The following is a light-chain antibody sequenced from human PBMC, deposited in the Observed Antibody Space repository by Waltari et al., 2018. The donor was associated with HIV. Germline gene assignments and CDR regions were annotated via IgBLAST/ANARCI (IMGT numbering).Light chain of an antibody. CDR1: QSVLYSPHNKHY. V-gene: IGKV4-1*01. CDR3: QQSYNSPYT. Sequence: DIVMTQSPDSLAVSLGERATINCKSSQSVLYSPHNKHYVVWYQKKPGQSPKLLIYWASIRKSGVPDRFSGSGSGTDFTLTISSLQAEDVAVYYCQQSYNSPYTFGQGTKLEIK. CDR2: WAS. J-gene: IGKJ2*01.